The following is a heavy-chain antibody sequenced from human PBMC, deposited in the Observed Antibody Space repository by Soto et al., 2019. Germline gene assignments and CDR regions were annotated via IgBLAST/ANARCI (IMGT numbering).Heavy chain of an antibody. CDR1: GFTFRTYG. CDR3: AREPEGIAAALDY. V-gene: IGHV3-21*01. J-gene: IGHJ4*02. Sequence: EVQLVESGGGLVKPGGSLRLSCAASGFTFRTYGMNWVRRAPGGGLEWVASISSSGSFIYYADSVKGRFTISRDDAEKSLCLQMNSLRAEDTALYYCAREPEGIAAALDYWGRGTLVTVSS. D-gene: IGHD6-13*01. CDR2: ISSSGSFI.